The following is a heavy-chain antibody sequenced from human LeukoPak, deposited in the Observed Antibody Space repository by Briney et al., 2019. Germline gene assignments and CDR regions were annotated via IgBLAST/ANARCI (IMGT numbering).Heavy chain of an antibody. CDR3: ARHLRTVAGGRYFDY. CDR1: GGSIRGYY. V-gene: IGHV4-59*08. D-gene: IGHD6-19*01. J-gene: IGHJ4*02. CDR2: IYHNGGT. Sequence: SETLSLTCTVSGGSIRGYYWSWIRQPPREGVEWSGYIYHNGGTKYNPSLQSRLTLSLDTSKNQFSLKLSSVTAADTAVYYCARHLRTVAGGRYFDYWGQGTQVTVSS.